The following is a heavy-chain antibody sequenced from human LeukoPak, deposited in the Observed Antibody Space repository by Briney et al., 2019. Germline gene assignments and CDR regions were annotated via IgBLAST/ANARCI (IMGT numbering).Heavy chain of an antibody. V-gene: IGHV1-69*13. J-gene: IGHJ4*02. CDR2: IIPIFGTA. CDR1: GGTFSSYA. CDR3: ARSGYMYYYDSSGYYAY. D-gene: IGHD3-22*01. Sequence: ASVNVSCKASGGTFSSYAISWVRQAPGQGLEWMGGIIPIFGTANYAQKFQGRVTITADESTSTAYMELSSLRSEDTAVYYCARSGYMYYYDSSGYYAYWGQGTLVTVSS.